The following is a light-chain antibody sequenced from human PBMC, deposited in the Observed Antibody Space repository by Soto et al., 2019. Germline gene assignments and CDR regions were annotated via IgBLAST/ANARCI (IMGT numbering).Light chain of an antibody. J-gene: IGKJ1*01. CDR1: QIIINY. CDR2: AAS. CDR3: QQSFSTLS. Sequence: DIQMTQSPSSLSASVGDRVTITCRASQIIINYLNWYQQKPGKAPKLLIYAASSLQSGVPSRFSGSGSGTDFTLTISSLQPEDFATYSCQQSFSTLSFGPGTKVEIK. V-gene: IGKV1-39*01.